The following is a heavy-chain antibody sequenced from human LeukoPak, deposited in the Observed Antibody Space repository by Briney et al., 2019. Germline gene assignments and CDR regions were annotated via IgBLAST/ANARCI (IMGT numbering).Heavy chain of an antibody. CDR2: IIPIFGTA. CDR3: ARDHSYGSGSY. CDR1: GGTFSSYA. V-gene: IGHV1-69*05. J-gene: IGHJ4*02. D-gene: IGHD3-10*01. Sequence: SVKVSCKSSGGTFSSYAISWVRQAPGQGLEWLGRIIPIFGTANYAQKFQGRVTITTDESTSTAYMELSSLRSEDTAVYYCARDHSYGSGSYWGQGTLVTVSS.